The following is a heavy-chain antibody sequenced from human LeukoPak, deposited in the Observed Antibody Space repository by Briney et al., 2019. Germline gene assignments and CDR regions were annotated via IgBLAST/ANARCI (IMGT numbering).Heavy chain of an antibody. CDR2: TYYRSKWYN. D-gene: IGHD3-10*01. Sequence: SQTLSLTCAISGDSVSSNSAAWNWIRQSPSRGLEWLGRTYYRSKWYNDYEVSVKSRITINPDTSKNQFSLQLNSVTTEDTAVYYCAHQDYGSGSYSTTPPFDPWGQGTLVTVSS. V-gene: IGHV6-1*01. CDR3: AHQDYGSGSYSTTPPFDP. J-gene: IGHJ5*02. CDR1: GDSVSSNSAA.